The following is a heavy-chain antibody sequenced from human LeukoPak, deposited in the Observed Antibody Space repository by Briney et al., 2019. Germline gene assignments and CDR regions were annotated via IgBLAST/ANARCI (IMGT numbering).Heavy chain of an antibody. Sequence: GGSLRLSCAASGFTFSSYAMHWVRQAPGKGLEWVAVISYDGSNKYYADSVKGRFTISRDNSKNTLYLQMDSLRAEDTAVYFCAREAYTYGSDVFDFWGQGIMVSVSS. V-gene: IGHV3-30-3*01. CDR3: AREAYTYGSDVFDF. J-gene: IGHJ3*01. D-gene: IGHD5-12*01. CDR2: ISYDGSNK. CDR1: GFTFSSYA.